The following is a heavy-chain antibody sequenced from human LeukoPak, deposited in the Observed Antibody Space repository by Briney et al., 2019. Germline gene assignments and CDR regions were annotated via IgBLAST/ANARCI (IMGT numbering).Heavy chain of an antibody. Sequence: GESLKISCKGSGYSFPNIWIGWVRQMPGKGLEWMGIIHPGNSDTRYSPSFQGQVTISADKSISTAYLQWSSLRASDTAMYYCAGLPGTTGTTRPPNWGQGTLVTVSS. CDR3: AGLPGTTGTTRPPN. CDR2: IHPGNSDT. V-gene: IGHV5-51*01. D-gene: IGHD1-1*01. J-gene: IGHJ4*02. CDR1: GYSFPNIW.